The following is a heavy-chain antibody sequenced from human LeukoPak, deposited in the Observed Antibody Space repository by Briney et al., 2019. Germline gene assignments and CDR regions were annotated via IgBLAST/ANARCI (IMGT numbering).Heavy chain of an antibody. D-gene: IGHD3-9*01. J-gene: IGHJ4*01. V-gene: IGHV3-23*01. CDR1: GFTFSSYA. Sequence: GGSLRLSCAASGFTFSSYAMSWVRQAPGKGLEWVSAISGSGGSTYYADSVKGRFTISRDNSKNTLYLQMNSLRAEDTAVYYCAKDRYYDILTGYTNYFDYWXXXTLXXXSS. CDR2: ISGSGGST. CDR3: AKDRYYDILTGYTNYFDY.